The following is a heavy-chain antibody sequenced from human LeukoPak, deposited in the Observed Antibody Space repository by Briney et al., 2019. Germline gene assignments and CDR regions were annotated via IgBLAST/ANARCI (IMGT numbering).Heavy chain of an antibody. Sequence: AGGSLRLSCGASGFTVSSTYMSWVRQAPGKGLEWVSVVYSDGDTYYADSVKGRFTISRDNSKNTLYLQMSNMRAEGTAVYYCARESAGTFDYWGQGTLVTVSS. CDR3: ARESAGTFDY. V-gene: IGHV3-53*01. CDR2: VYSDGDT. D-gene: IGHD6-13*01. J-gene: IGHJ4*02. CDR1: GFTVSSTY.